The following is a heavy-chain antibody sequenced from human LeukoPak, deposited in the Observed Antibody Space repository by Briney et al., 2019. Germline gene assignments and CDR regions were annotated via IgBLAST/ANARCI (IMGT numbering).Heavy chain of an antibody. J-gene: IGHJ4*02. D-gene: IGHD4-17*01. CDR2: ISSSSGST. Sequence: GGSLRLSCAASGFTFSNYAMSWVRQAPGKGLEWVSAISSSSGSTFYADSVKGRFTISRDNSKKTLYLQMNSLRAEDTAVYYCAKAAYGDYTPLDYWGQGTLVTVSS. V-gene: IGHV3-23*01. CDR3: AKAAYGDYTPLDY. CDR1: GFTFSNYA.